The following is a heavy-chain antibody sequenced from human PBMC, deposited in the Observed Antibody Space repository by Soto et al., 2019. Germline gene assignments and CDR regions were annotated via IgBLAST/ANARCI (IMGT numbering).Heavy chain of an antibody. V-gene: IGHV3-7*01. CDR1: GFTFSSYW. CDR3: AREYGDCDGEGEYFQH. Sequence: EVQLVESGGGLVQPGGSLRLSCAASGFTFSSYWMSWVRQAPGKGLEWVANIKQDGSEKYYVDSVKGRFTISRDNAKNSLYLQMNSLRAEDTAVYYCAREYGDCDGEGEYFQHWGQGTLVTVSS. J-gene: IGHJ1*01. CDR2: IKQDGSEK. D-gene: IGHD3-16*01.